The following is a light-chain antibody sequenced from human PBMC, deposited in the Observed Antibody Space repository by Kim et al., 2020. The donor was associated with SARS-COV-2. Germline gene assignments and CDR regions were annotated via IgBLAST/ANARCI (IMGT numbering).Light chain of an antibody. CDR3: QRYGTVPIT. V-gene: IGKV3-20*01. CDR2: DAS. J-gene: IGKJ5*01. Sequence: ENVLTQSPGTLSLSPGERATVSCRASQSVSSNYLAWYQQKPGQAPRLLIYDASSRATGIPDRFSGSGSGTDFTLTISRLEPEDFAVYYCQRYGTVPITFGQGTRLEIK. CDR1: QSVSSNY.